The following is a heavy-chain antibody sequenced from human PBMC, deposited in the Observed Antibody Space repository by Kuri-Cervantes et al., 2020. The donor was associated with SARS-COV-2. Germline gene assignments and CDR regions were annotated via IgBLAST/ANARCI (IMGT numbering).Heavy chain of an antibody. CDR2: ISAYNGNT. D-gene: IGHD2-15*01. V-gene: IGHV1-18*01. CDR1: GYTFSTYG. Sequence: ASVKVSCKASGYTFSTYGISWVRQAPGQGLEWMGWISAYNGNTNYAQNLQGGVTMTTDTSTNTAYMELRSLRSDDTAVYYCARDLGWPVVGWYDPWGQGTLVTVSS. CDR3: ARDLGWPVVGWYDP. J-gene: IGHJ5*02.